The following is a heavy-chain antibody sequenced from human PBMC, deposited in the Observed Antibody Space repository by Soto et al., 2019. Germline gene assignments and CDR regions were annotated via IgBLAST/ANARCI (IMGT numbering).Heavy chain of an antibody. CDR3: ARGVSYYDSSGRDAFDI. CDR2: ISAYNGNT. V-gene: IGHV1-18*01. CDR1: GYTFTSYG. Sequence: QVQLVQSGAEVKKPGASVKVSCKASGYTFTSYGISWVRQAPGQGLEWMGWISAYNGNTNYAQKLQGRVTMTTDTATSAAYRELRSLRSDDTAVYYCARGVSYYDSSGRDAFDIWGQGTMVTVSS. D-gene: IGHD3-22*01. J-gene: IGHJ3*02.